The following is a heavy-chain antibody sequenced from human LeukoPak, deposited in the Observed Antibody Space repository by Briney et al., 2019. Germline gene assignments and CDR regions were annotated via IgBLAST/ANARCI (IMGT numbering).Heavy chain of an antibody. CDR2: ISGRDDNT. CDR1: GFTFSIHG. CDR3: AKRSDYAGNWNYFDY. J-gene: IGHJ4*02. V-gene: IGHV3-23*01. D-gene: IGHD4-23*01. Sequence: PGGSLRLSCAASGFTFSIHGMSWVRQAPGKGLEWVSAISGRDDNTYYADSVKGRFTISRDNSKNTLYLQMNSLRAEDTAAYFCAKRSDYAGNWNYFDYWGQGTLVTVSS.